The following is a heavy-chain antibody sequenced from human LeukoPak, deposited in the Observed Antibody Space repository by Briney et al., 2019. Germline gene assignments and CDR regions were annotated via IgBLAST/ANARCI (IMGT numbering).Heavy chain of an antibody. CDR1: GYTFTGYY. CDR2: INPNSGGT. J-gene: IGHJ4*02. V-gene: IGHV1-2*02. Sequence: GASVKVSCKASGYTFTGYYMHWVRQAPGQGLEWMGWINPNSGGTNYAQKFQGRVTMTRDTSISTAYMELSRLRSDDTAVYYCARAGGFVAADSAVLLGWGQGTLVTVSS. CDR3: ARAGGFVAADSAVLLG. D-gene: IGHD2-15*01.